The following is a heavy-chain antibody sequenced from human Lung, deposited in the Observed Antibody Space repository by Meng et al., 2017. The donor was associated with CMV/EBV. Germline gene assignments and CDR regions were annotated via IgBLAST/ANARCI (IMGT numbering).Heavy chain of an antibody. CDR3: ARTYCSGGSCSSIFDY. J-gene: IGHJ4*02. D-gene: IGHD2-15*01. Sequence: SGYTFTGYYMHWVRQAPGQGLEWMGWINPNSGGTNYAQKFQGRVTMTRDTSISTAYMELSRLRSDDTAVYYCARTYCSGGSCSSIFDYWAREPWSPSPQ. CDR1: GYTFTGYY. V-gene: IGHV1-2*02. CDR2: INPNSGGT.